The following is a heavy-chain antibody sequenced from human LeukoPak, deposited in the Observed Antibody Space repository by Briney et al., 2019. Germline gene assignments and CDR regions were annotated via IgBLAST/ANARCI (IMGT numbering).Heavy chain of an antibody. CDR2: INHSGST. CDR1: GGSFSGYY. J-gene: IGHJ5*02. V-gene: IGHV4-34*01. D-gene: IGHD2-15*01. CDR3: ARRVVVVAAAWFDP. Sequence: SETLSLTCAVYGGSFSGYYWSWIRQPPGKGLEWIGEINHSGSTNYNPSLKSRVTISVDTSKNQFSLKLSSVTAADTAVYYCARRVVVVAAAWFDPWGQGTLVTVSS.